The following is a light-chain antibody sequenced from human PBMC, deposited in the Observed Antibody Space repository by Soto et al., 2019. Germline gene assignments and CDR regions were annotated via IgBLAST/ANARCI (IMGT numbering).Light chain of an antibody. Sequence: QSVLTQPPSASASPGQSVAISCTGTSSDVGGYNYVSWYQQHPGKAPKLMIYEDTLWPSGVPDRFSGSKSGNTASLTVSGLQADDEADYYCSSYAGSNNYVFGTGTKVTVL. J-gene: IGLJ1*01. V-gene: IGLV2-8*01. CDR2: EDT. CDR3: SSYAGSNNYV. CDR1: SSDVGGYNY.